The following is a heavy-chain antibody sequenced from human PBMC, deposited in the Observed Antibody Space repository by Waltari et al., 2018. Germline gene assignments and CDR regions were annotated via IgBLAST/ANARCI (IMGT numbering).Heavy chain of an antibody. Sequence: QVQLVESGGGVVQPERSLRLSCAASGFTFSSYGKHGVRQAPGKGLEWVAVIWYDGSNKYYADSVKGRFTISRDNSKNTLYLQMNSLRAEDTAVYYCARDPGQLNFFDYWGQGTLVTVSS. CDR2: IWYDGSNK. CDR3: ARDPGQLNFFDY. CDR1: GFTFSSYG. J-gene: IGHJ4*02. V-gene: IGHV3-33*01. D-gene: IGHD6-13*01.